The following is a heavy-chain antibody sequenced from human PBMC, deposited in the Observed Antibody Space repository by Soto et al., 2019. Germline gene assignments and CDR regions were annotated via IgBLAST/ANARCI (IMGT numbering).Heavy chain of an antibody. D-gene: IGHD3-9*01. Sequence: ASVKVSCKASGGTFSSYAISWVRQAPGQGLEWMGGIIPIFGTANYAQKFQGRVTITADESTSTAYMELSSLRSEDTAVYYCFHYDILTGPHAGTGNYYYYGMDVWGQGTTVTVSS. CDR1: GGTFSSYA. V-gene: IGHV1-69*13. J-gene: IGHJ6*02. CDR2: IIPIFGTA. CDR3: FHYDILTGPHAGTGNYYYYGMDV.